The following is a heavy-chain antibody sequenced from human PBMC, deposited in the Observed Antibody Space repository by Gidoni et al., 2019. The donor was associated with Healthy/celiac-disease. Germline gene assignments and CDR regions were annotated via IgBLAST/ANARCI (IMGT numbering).Heavy chain of an antibody. CDR2: ISGSGGST. CDR1: GFTFSSYA. V-gene: IGHV3-23*01. D-gene: IGHD6-19*01. Sequence: EVQLLESGGGLVQPGGSLRLSCAASGFTFSSYAMSWVRQAPGKGLEWVSAISGSGGSTYYADSVKGRFTISRDNSKNTLYLQMNSLRAEDTAVYYCAKGSTVAGTFYNYMDVWGKGTTVTVSS. CDR3: AKGSTVAGTFYNYMDV. J-gene: IGHJ6*03.